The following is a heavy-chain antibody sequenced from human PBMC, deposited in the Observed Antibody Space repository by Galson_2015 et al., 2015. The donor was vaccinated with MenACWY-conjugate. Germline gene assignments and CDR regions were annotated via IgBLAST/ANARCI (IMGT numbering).Heavy chain of an antibody. D-gene: IGHD2-2*01. V-gene: IGHV3-48*02. CDR2: SSSSSTTI. CDR3: ARVSSSSRFEY. J-gene: IGHJ4*02. Sequence: SLRLSCAASGFTFSTYCMNWVRQAPGKGLEWLSYSSSSSTTIKYADSVKGRFTISRDNAKNSLHLQMNSLRDEDTAVYYCARVSSSSRFEYWGQGTLVTVSS. CDR1: GFTFSTYC.